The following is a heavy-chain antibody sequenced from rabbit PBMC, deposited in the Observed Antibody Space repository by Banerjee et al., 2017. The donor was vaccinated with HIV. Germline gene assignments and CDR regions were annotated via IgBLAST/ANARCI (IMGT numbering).Heavy chain of an antibody. CDR1: GLDFSSSDW. V-gene: IGHV1S45*01. D-gene: IGHD7-1*01. CDR2: ISAGSSGST. J-gene: IGHJ4*01. Sequence: QQQLEESGGGLVKPEGSLTLTCKASGLDFSSSDWICWVRQAPGKGLEWVACISAGSSGSTDYASWAKGRFTISKTSSTTVTLQMTSLTAADTATYFCARGPNTGANWPYFTLWGQGTLVTVS. CDR3: ARGPNTGANWPYFTL.